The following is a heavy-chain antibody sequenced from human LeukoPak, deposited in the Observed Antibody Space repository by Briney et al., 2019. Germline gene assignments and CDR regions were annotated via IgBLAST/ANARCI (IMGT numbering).Heavy chain of an antibody. Sequence: GSLKLSCAASGFTFSGSAMHWVRQASGKGLEWVGRIRSKANSYATAYAASVRGRFIISRDDSKNTAYLQMNSLKTEDTAVYYCTRRSSGGSYLGPSDAFDIWGQGTMVTVSS. J-gene: IGHJ3*02. CDR3: TRRSSGGSYLGPSDAFDI. CDR2: IRSKANSYAT. V-gene: IGHV3-73*01. CDR1: GFTFSGSA. D-gene: IGHD1-26*01.